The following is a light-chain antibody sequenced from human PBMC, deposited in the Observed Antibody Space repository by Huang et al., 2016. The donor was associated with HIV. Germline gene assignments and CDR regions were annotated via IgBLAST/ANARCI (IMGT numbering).Light chain of an antibody. CDR2: GAS. J-gene: IGKJ2*01. CDR3: QQYNNWPPEYT. Sequence: EIVMTQSPATLSVSPGERATLSCRASQSVSSNLAWYQQKPGQGPTLHNYGASTRATGIPARFSGSGSGTKFTLTISSLQSEDFAVYYCQQYNNWPPEYTFGQGTKLEIK. V-gene: IGKV3-15*01. CDR1: QSVSSN.